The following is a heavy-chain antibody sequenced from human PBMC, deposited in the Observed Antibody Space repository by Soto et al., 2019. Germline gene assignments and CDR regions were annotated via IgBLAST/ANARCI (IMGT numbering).Heavy chain of an antibody. D-gene: IGHD3-10*01. CDR2: MNPNSGNT. J-gene: IGHJ3*02. Sequence: ASVKVSCKASGYTFTSYDINWVRQATGQGLEWMGWMNPNSGNTGYAQRFQGRVTMTRNTSISTAYMELSSLRSEDTAVYYCARFINYYHPGDGAFDIWGQGTMVTVSS. CDR1: GYTFTSYD. CDR3: ARFINYYHPGDGAFDI. V-gene: IGHV1-8*01.